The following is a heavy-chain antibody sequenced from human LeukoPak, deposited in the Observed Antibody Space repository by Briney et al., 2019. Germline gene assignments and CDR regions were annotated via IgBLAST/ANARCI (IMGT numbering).Heavy chain of an antibody. J-gene: IGHJ6*03. D-gene: IGHD3-10*01. CDR3: AKEHGGSDYYYYYYYMDV. V-gene: IGHV3-33*06. CDR1: GFTFSSYG. Sequence: GRSLRLSCAASGFTFSSYGMHWVRQAPGKGLEWVAVIWYDGSNKYYADSVKGRFTISRDNSKNTLYLQMNSLRAEDTAVYYCAKEHGGSDYYYYYYYMDVWGKGTTVTVSS. CDR2: IWYDGSNK.